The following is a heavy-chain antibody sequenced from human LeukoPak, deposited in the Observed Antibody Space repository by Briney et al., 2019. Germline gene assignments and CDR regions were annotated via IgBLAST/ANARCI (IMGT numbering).Heavy chain of an antibody. D-gene: IGHD3-3*01. Sequence: PGGSLRLSCAASGFTFSSYSMNWVRQAPGKGLEWVSSISSSSSYIYYADSVKGRFTISRDNAKNSLYLQMNSLRAEDTAVYYCATIFGVVTTFDYWGQGTLVTVSS. J-gene: IGHJ4*02. CDR2: ISSSSSYI. CDR3: ATIFGVVTTFDY. CDR1: GFTFSSYS. V-gene: IGHV3-21*01.